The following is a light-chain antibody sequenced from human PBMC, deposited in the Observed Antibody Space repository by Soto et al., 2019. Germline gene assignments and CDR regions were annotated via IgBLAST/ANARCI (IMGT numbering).Light chain of an antibody. Sequence: DIVMTQSPDSLAGSLGERATINCRSSQSVLYSSNNKNYLGWFQQKPVQPPKLLIYSESTRESGVPDRFSGSGSGTDFTLTISSLQAEDVEVYYCQQYYSSPLTFGGGTKVEIK. CDR3: QQYYSSPLT. CDR2: SES. CDR1: QSVLYSSNNKNY. J-gene: IGKJ4*01. V-gene: IGKV4-1*01.